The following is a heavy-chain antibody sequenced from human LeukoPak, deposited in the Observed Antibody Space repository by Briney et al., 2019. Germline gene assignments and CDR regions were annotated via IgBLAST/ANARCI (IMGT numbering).Heavy chain of an antibody. CDR3: TRDIGRLRGDAFDF. J-gene: IGHJ3*01. CDR2: ISGNGRST. Sequence: PGGSLRLSCTASGFTFSTYATHWVRQAPGKGLEYVSGISGNGRSTFYGSSVKGRFTVSRDNSKDTLYLQMGGLRVEDMAVYYCTRDIGRLRGDAFDFWGQGTMVTVSS. V-gene: IGHV3-64*01. D-gene: IGHD2-15*01. CDR1: GFTFSTYA.